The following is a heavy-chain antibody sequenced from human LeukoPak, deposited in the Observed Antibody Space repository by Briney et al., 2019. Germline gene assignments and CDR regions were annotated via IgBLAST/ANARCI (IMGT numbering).Heavy chain of an antibody. CDR2: IHYSGSS. CDR1: GGSVSFYY. Sequence: SETLSLTCSVSGGSVSFYYWSWIRQPPGKGLEWIGYIHYSGSSNYNPSLKSRVTISVDTSKNQFSLKLSSVTAAETAVYYCARLYSSGWYYIDYWGQGTLVTVSS. CDR3: ARLYSSGWYYIDY. V-gene: IGHV4-59*08. D-gene: IGHD6-19*01. J-gene: IGHJ4*02.